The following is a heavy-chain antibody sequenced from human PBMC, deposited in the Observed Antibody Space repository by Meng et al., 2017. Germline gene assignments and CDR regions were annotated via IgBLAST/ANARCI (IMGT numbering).Heavy chain of an antibody. V-gene: IGHV1-69*02. CDR2: IIPILGIA. CDR3: ATDYYGSGRSHGY. CDR1: GGTFSSYT. J-gene: IGHJ4*02. Sequence: SVKVSCKASGGTFSSYTISWVRQAPGQGLEWMGRIIPILGIANYAQKSQGRVTITADKSTSTAYMELSSLRSEDTAVYYCATDYYGSGRSHGYWGQGTLVTVSS. D-gene: IGHD3-10*01.